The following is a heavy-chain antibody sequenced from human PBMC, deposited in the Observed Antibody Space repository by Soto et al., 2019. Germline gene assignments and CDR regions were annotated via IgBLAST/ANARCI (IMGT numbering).Heavy chain of an antibody. J-gene: IGHJ4*02. D-gene: IGHD3-16*02. CDR3: AKGWIMITFGGVIPFDY. CDR1: GFTFSSYA. V-gene: IGHV3-23*01. Sequence: GSLRLSCAASGFTFSSYAMSWARQAPGKGLEWVSAISGSGGSTYYADSVKGRFTISRDNSKNTLYLQMNSLRAEDTAVYYCAKGWIMITFGGVIPFDYWGQGTLVTVSS. CDR2: ISGSGGST.